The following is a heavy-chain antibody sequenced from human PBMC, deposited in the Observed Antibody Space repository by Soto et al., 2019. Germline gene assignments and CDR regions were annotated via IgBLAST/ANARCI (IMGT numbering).Heavy chain of an antibody. CDR3: ARRGYSNAYYYYGMDV. CDR1: RYSLSNYW. V-gene: IGHV5-51*01. D-gene: IGHD5-18*01. Sequence: GESLKISCMGSRYSLSNYWIGWVRQMPGKGLEWMGIIYPDDSDSRYSPSFQGQVTISADKSINTAYLQWSSLKASDTATYYCARRGYSNAYYYYGMDVWGQGTTVTVSS. CDR2: IYPDDSDS. J-gene: IGHJ6*02.